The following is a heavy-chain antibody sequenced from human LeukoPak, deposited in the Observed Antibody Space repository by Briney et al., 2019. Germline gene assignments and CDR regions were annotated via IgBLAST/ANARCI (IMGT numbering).Heavy chain of an antibody. CDR1: GFAFGSYA. Sequence: GTSLRLSCEASGFAFGSYAMHWVRQAPGKGLEWVAVISYDGSNKYYADSVKGRFTISRDNSKNTLYLQMNSLRAEDTAVYYCARGSYYDSSGYYYGRAEYFQHWGQGTLVTVSS. D-gene: IGHD3-22*01. J-gene: IGHJ1*01. CDR2: ISYDGSNK. V-gene: IGHV3-30-3*01. CDR3: ARGSYYDSSGYYYGRAEYFQH.